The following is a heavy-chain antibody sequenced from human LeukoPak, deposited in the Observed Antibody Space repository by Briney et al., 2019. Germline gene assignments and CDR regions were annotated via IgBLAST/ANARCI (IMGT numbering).Heavy chain of an antibody. D-gene: IGHD3-9*01. CDR2: IKQDGSEK. CDR3: ARDLYDILTGSMYGMDV. CDR1: GFTFNSYW. V-gene: IGHV3-7*04. J-gene: IGHJ6*02. Sequence: GGSLRLSCAASGFTFNSYWMSWVRQAPGKGLEWVANIKQDGSEKYYVDSVKGRFTISRDNAKNSLYLQMNSLRAEDTAVYHCARDLYDILTGSMYGMDVWGQGTTVTVSS.